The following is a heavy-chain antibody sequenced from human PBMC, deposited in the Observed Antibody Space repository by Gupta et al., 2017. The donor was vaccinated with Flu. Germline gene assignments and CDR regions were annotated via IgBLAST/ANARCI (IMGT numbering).Heavy chain of an antibody. CDR1: DYA. V-gene: IGHV3-49*04. CDR3: SRHPQSGGSRLDY. CDR2: IRTKEYGGTT. D-gene: IGHD2-15*01. J-gene: IGHJ4*02. Sequence: DYAMSWVRQAPGKGLEWVGFIRTKEYGGTTDYAASVKGRFTVSRDASKSIAYLQMNSLKIEDTGVYYCSRHPQSGGSRLDYWGQGTLVTVSS.